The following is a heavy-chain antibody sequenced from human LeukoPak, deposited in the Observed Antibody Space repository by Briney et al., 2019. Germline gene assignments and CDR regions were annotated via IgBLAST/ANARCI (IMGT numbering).Heavy chain of an antibody. CDR2: IYPGDSDT. Sequence: GESLKISCQGSGYSFTSYWIGWVRQMPGKGLEWMGIIYPGDSDTRYSPSFQGQVTVSADKSISTAYLQWSSLKASDTAMYYYARPDYGSGSPGDYWGQGTLVTVSS. V-gene: IGHV5-51*01. J-gene: IGHJ4*02. CDR1: GYSFTSYW. D-gene: IGHD3-10*01. CDR3: ARPDYGSGSPGDY.